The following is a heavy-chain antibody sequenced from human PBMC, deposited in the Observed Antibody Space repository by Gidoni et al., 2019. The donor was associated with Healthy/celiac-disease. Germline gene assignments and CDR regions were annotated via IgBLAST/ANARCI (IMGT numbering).Heavy chain of an antibody. CDR3: ASGTGYYYD. D-gene: IGHD3-9*01. CDR1: GFTFSSYA. CDR2: ISGSGGST. J-gene: IGHJ4*02. V-gene: IGHV3-23*01. Sequence: EVQLWESGGGVVQPGGTRRLTCAASGFTFSSYAMSWVRQAQGKGLEWVSAISGSGGSTYSADSVKGRFTISRDNSKNTLYLQMNSLRAEDTAVYYCASGTGYYYDWGQGTLVTVSS.